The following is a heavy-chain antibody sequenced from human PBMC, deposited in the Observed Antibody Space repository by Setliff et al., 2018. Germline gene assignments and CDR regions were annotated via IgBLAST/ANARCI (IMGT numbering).Heavy chain of an antibody. D-gene: IGHD3-10*01. Sequence: NPSETLSLTCSVSGGSIDSHYWSWIRQPPGKGLEWIGEINHSGSTNYNPSLKSRVTISVDTSKNQFSLKLSSVTAADTAVYYCARKVGRKWFGELLYYYYYGMDVWGQGTTVTVSS. V-gene: IGHV4-34*01. J-gene: IGHJ6*02. CDR3: ARKVGRKWFGELLYYYYYGMDV. CDR2: INHSGST. CDR1: GGSIDSHY.